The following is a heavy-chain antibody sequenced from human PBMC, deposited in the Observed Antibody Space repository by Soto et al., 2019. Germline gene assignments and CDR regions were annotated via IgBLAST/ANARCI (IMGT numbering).Heavy chain of an antibody. CDR2: IYPGDSDT. J-gene: IGHJ6*02. V-gene: IGHV5-51*01. Sequence: PGESLKISCKGSGYSFTNYWIGWVRQMPGKGLEWMGIIYPGDSDTRYSPSFQGQVTISADKSISTAYLQWSSLKASDTAMYYCARTAAAGKYYYGVDVWGQGTTVTVSS. D-gene: IGHD6-13*01. CDR1: GYSFTNYW. CDR3: ARTAAAGKYYYGVDV.